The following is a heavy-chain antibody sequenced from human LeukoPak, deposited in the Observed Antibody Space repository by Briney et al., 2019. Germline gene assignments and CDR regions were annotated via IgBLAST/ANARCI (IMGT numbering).Heavy chain of an antibody. V-gene: IGHV3-21*06. Sequence: PGGSLRLSCAASGFTFRSYNLDWVRQAPGKGLEWVSSVSNSGDYIHYADSVKGRFTISRDNSKNSLYLQMNSLRAEDTAVYYCARALIGYYFDYWGQGTLVTVSS. CDR3: ARALIGYYFDY. CDR2: VSNSGDYI. D-gene: IGHD2-8*01. J-gene: IGHJ4*02. CDR1: GFTFRSYN.